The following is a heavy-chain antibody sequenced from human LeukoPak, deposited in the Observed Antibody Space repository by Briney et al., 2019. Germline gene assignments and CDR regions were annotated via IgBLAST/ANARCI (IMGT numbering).Heavy chain of an antibody. V-gene: IGHV3-30-3*01. CDR3: ARDRESYYDSSGDAFDI. D-gene: IGHD3-22*01. J-gene: IGHJ3*02. CDR2: ISYDGSNK. Sequence: GGSLRLSCAASGFTFSSYAMHWVCQAPGKGLEWVAVISYDGSNKYYADSVKGRFTISRDNSKNTLYLQMNSLRAEDTAVYYCARDRESYYDSSGDAFDIWGQGTTVTVSS. CDR1: GFTFSSYA.